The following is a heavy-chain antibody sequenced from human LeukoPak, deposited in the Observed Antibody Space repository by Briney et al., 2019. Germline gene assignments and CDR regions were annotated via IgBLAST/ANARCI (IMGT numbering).Heavy chain of an antibody. V-gene: IGHV4-30-4*08. D-gene: IGHD3-10*01. Sequence: SETLSLTCTVSGGSISSGDYYWSWIRQPPGEGLEWIGYIYYSGSTYYNPSLKSRVTISVDTSKNQFSLKLSSVTAADTAVYYCARDTDMVRGVIKRAFDIWGQGTMVTVSS. CDR2: IYYSGST. J-gene: IGHJ3*02. CDR1: GGSISSGDYY. CDR3: ARDTDMVRGVIKRAFDI.